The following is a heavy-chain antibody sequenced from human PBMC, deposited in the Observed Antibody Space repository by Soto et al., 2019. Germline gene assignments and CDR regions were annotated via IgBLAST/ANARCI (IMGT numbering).Heavy chain of an antibody. V-gene: IGHV3-9*01. Sequence: EVQLVESGGGLVQPDRSLRLSCAASGFTFDDYAMHWVRQAPGKGLEWVSGISWNSGSIGYADSVKGRFTISRDNAKNSLYLQMNSLRAEDTALYYCAKDIGDGGNDYWGQGTLVTVSS. CDR2: ISWNSGSI. D-gene: IGHD2-15*01. J-gene: IGHJ4*02. CDR1: GFTFDDYA. CDR3: AKDIGDGGNDY.